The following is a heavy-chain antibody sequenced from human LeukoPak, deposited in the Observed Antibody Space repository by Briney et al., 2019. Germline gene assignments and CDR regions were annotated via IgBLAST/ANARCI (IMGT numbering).Heavy chain of an antibody. CDR1: GFTFSTYE. D-gene: IGHD3-10*02. V-gene: IGHV3-48*03. CDR2: ISSSGSTL. J-gene: IGHJ4*02. Sequence: GGSLRLSCEASGFTFSTYEMNWVRQAPGKGLEWVSYISSSGSTLYYADSVKGRFTISRDNAKNSLYLQMNSLRDEDTAVYYCARDAVRGVWRGFDYWGQGTLVTVSS. CDR3: ARDAVRGVWRGFDY.